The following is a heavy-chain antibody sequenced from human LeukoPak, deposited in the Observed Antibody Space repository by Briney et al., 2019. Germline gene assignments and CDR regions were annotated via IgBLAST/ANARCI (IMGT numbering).Heavy chain of an antibody. V-gene: IGHV3-21*01. CDR2: ISSSGTYI. CDR3: ARDRGSYRPIDY. J-gene: IGHJ4*02. Sequence: GGSLRLSCAASTFTFSSYNMNWVRQAPGKGLEWVSSISSSGTYIYYRDSVKGRFTISRDNAENSVYLQMNSLRVEDTAIYYCARDRGSYRPIDYWGQGTLVTVFS. CDR1: TFTFSSYN. D-gene: IGHD1-26*01.